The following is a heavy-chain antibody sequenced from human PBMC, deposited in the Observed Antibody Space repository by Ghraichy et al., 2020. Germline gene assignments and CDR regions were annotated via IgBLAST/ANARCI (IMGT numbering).Heavy chain of an antibody. V-gene: IGHV3-15*01. CDR3: TTNLAY. J-gene: IGHJ4*02. D-gene: IGHD1-14*01. CDR2: IKSETSGGTI. CDR1: GLAFSNAW. Sequence: GESLNISCAASGLAFSNAWMSWVRQAPGKGLEWVGRIKSETSGGTIEYAAPVQHRFTISRDDSKNTLYLQMNSLKTEDTAVYYCTTNLAYWGRGTLVTVSS.